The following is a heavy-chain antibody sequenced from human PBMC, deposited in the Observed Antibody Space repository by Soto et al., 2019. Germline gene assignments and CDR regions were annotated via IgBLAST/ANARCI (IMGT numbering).Heavy chain of an antibody. CDR3: ARGIQYGDYFDY. CDR1: GFSLSTSGVG. CDR2: IYWDDDK. V-gene: IGHV2-5*02. Sequence: SGPTLVNPTQTLTLTCTFSGFSLSTSGVGVGWIRQPPGKALEWLALIYWDDDKRNSPSLKSRLTITKDTSKNQVVLTRTNMDPVDTATYYCARGIQYGDYFDYWGQGTLVTVSS. J-gene: IGHJ4*02. D-gene: IGHD4-17*01.